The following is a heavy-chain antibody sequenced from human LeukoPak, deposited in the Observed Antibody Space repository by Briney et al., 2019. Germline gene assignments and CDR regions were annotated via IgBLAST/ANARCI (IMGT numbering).Heavy chain of an antibody. Sequence: SVKVSCKASGGTFSSYAISWVRQAPGQGLEWMGGIIPIFGTANYAQKFQGRVTITADKSTSTAYMELSSLRSEDTAVYYCTSSLSTSNYYYYMDVWGKGTTVTVSS. V-gene: IGHV1-69*06. CDR1: GGTFSSYA. D-gene: IGHD3-16*02. J-gene: IGHJ6*03. CDR2: IIPIFGTA. CDR3: TSSLSTSNYYYYMDV.